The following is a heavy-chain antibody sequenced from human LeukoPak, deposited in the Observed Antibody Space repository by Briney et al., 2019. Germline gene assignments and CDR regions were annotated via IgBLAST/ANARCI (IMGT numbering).Heavy chain of an antibody. D-gene: IGHD4-23*01. CDR2: ISGSANT. Sequence: PSDTLSLTCAVDGGSFSDSYWSSSRQPPWERQELIGKISGSANTIYTPSLKSRVTISVDTSKNQFSLRLRSVTAADTGLYYCARRGWGGGPRALGIWCQGTRVTVSS. CDR3: ARRGWGGGPRALGI. V-gene: IGHV4-34*01. CDR1: GGSFSDSY. J-gene: IGHJ4*02.